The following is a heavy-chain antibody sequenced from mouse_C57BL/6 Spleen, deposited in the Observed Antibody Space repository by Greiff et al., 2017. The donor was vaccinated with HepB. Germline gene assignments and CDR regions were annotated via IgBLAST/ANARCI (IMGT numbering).Heavy chain of an antibody. V-gene: IGHV1-74*01. CDR3: AKGSYDGYYDAMDY. CDR2: IHPSDSDT. Sequence: VQLQQPGAELVKPGASVKVSCKASGYTFTSYWMHWVKQRPGQGLEWIGRIHPSDSDTNYNQKFKGKATLTVDKSSSTAYMQLSSLTSEDSAVYYCAKGSYDGYYDAMDYWGQGTSVTVSS. D-gene: IGHD2-3*01. CDR1: GYTFTSYW. J-gene: IGHJ4*01.